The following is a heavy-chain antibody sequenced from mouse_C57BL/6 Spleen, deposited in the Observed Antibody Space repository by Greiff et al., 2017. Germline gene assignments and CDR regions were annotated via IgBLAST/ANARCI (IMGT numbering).Heavy chain of an antibody. D-gene: IGHD1-1*01. Sequence: EVKLVESGGGLVKPGGSLKLSCAASGFTFSSYAMSWVRQTPEKRLEWVATISDGGSYTYYPDNVKGRFTISRDNAKNNLYLQMSHLKSEDTAMYYCARAPYYYDSSYFDYWGQGTTLTVSS. V-gene: IGHV5-4*03. CDR3: ARAPYYYDSSYFDY. J-gene: IGHJ2*01. CDR1: GFTFSSYA. CDR2: ISDGGSYT.